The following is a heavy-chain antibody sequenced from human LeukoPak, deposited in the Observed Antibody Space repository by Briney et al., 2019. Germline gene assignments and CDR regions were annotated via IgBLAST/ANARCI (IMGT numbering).Heavy chain of an antibody. CDR2: IYYSEST. V-gene: IGHV4-30-4*01. Sequence: SETLSLTCTVSGGSISSGDYYWSWIRQPPGKGLEWFGYIYYSESTYYNPSLKSRVTISVDTSKNQFSLKLSSVTAADTAVYYCAREGGYYDSSGYYLLYFDYWGQGTLVTVSS. D-gene: IGHD3-22*01. CDR3: AREGGYYDSSGYYLLYFDY. J-gene: IGHJ4*02. CDR1: GGSISSGDYY.